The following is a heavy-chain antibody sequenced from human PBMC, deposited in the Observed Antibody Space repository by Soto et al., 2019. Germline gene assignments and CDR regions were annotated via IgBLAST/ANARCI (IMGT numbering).Heavy chain of an antibody. CDR2: IIPIFGTA. D-gene: IGHD3-3*01. Sequence: QVQLVQSGAEVKKPGSSVKVSCKASGGTFSSYAISWVRQAPGQGLEWLGNIIPIFGTANYAQEFQGRVTITADESTSTAYMELSSLRSEDTAVYYCARTDRNDDFWSGYPNYYYYGMDVWGQGTTVTVSS. V-gene: IGHV1-69*18. CDR1: GGTFSSYA. CDR3: ARTDRNDDFWSGYPNYYYYGMDV. J-gene: IGHJ6*02.